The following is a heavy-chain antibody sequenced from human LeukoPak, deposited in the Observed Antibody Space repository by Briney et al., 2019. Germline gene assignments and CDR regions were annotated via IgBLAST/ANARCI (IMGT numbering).Heavy chain of an antibody. J-gene: IGHJ6*03. V-gene: IGHV3-30*02. CDR3: AKESYVNYYYYYMDV. D-gene: IGHD3-10*02. Sequence: PGGSLRLSCAASGFTFSSYGMHWVRQAPGKGLEWVAFIRYDGSNKYYADSVRGRFTISRDNSKNTLYLQMNSLRAEDTAVYYCAKESYVNYYYYYMDVWGKGTTVTVSS. CDR2: IRYDGSNK. CDR1: GFTFSSYG.